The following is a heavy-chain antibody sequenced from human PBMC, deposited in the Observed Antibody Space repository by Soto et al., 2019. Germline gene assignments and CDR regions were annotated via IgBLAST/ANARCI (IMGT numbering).Heavy chain of an antibody. J-gene: IGHJ4*02. CDR3: ARDHRVFGVATLDY. CDR2: ISSSSSTI. Sequence: GGSLRLSCAASGFTFSSYSMNWVRQAPGKGLEWVSYISSSSSTIYYADSVKGRFTISRDNAKNSLYLQMNSLRDEDTAVYYCARDHRVFGVATLDYWGQGTLVTVSS. CDR1: GFTFSSYS. V-gene: IGHV3-48*02. D-gene: IGHD3-3*01.